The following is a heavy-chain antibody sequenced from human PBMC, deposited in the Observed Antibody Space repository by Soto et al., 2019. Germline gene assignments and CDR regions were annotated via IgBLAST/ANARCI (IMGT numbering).Heavy chain of an antibody. J-gene: IGHJ4*01. Sequence: QVQLVESGGGVVQPGRSLRLSCAASGFTFSSYGMHWVRKAPGKGLEWVAVISYDGSNKYYADSVKGRFTISRDNSKNTLYLQMNGLRAEDTAVYYCAKVDIVGATEVIDYWGHGTLVTVSS. CDR2: ISYDGSNK. CDR1: GFTFSSYG. CDR3: AKVDIVGATEVIDY. V-gene: IGHV3-30*18. D-gene: IGHD1-26*01.